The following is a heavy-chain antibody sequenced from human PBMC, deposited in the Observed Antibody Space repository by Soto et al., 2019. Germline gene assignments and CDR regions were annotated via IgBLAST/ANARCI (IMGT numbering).Heavy chain of an antibody. CDR2: IYYTGST. V-gene: IGHV4-59*01. D-gene: IGHD3-16*01. CDR1: GGSISSYY. CDR3: ARGGRLGVFDI. J-gene: IGHJ3*02. Sequence: QVQLQESGPGLVKPSETLSLTCTVSGGSISSYYWSWIRQPPGRGLEWIAYIYYTGSTNYNPSLKRLVTISLDTAKNQFSLKLSSVTAADTAVYYCARGGRLGVFDIWGQGTMVTVSS.